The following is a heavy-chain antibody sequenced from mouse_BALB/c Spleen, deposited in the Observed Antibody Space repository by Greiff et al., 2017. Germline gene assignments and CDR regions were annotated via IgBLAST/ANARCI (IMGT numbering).Heavy chain of an antibody. CDR1: GFTFSDYG. V-gene: IGHV5-15*02. CDR3: AREDGVTTRRGAWFAY. Sequence: EVKLVESGGGLVQPGGSRKLSCAASGFTFSDYGMAWVRQAPGKGPEWVAFISNLAYSIYYADTVTGRFTISRENAKNTLYLEMSSLRSEDTAMYYCAREDGVTTRRGAWFAYWGQGTTLTVSS. J-gene: IGHJ2*01. CDR2: ISNLAYSI. D-gene: IGHD2-5*01.